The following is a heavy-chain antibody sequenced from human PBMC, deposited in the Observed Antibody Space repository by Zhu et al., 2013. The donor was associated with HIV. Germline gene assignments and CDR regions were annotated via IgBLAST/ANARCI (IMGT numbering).Heavy chain of an antibody. CDR3: ARSFGAWGRAFES. D-gene: IGHD2-21*02. Sequence: QVQLVQSGPEVRKTGSSVKVSCKASGDTFSNKAFIWVRQAPGQGLEWMGGIVPIFGSHYAQKFQGRVTITADESMNTAYMELSSLRSEDTATYFCARSFGAWGRAFESWGQGTVVAVSS. V-gene: IGHV1-69*01. CDR1: GDTFSNKA. CDR2: IVPIFGS. J-gene: IGHJ3*01.